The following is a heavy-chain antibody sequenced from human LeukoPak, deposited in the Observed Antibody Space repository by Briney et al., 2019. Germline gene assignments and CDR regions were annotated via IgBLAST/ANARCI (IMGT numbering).Heavy chain of an antibody. V-gene: IGHV1-3*01. Sequence: ASVKVSCKASGYTFAKYAIHWVRQAPGQRLEWMGWINAGDGSTRYSQKFHGGVTITRDTSAGTAYMELSSLRSEDTAVYYCARSILVVPVASHLNYGVDVWGQGTTVTVSS. CDR1: GYTFAKYA. CDR2: INAGDGST. CDR3: ARSILVVPVASHLNYGVDV. J-gene: IGHJ6*02. D-gene: IGHD2-2*01.